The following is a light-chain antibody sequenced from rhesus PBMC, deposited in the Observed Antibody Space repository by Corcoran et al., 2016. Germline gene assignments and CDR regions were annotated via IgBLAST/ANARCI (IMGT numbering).Light chain of an antibody. CDR1: QGISIW. V-gene: IGKV1-21*01. CDR2: KTS. CDR3: QHYDSAPRT. Sequence: DIQMTQSPSSLSASVGDRVTITCRASQGISIWLAWYQQKPGNAPKLLIYKTSTLQSGVPSRFTGSGSGTEITLTISSLVPADFATYYCQHYDSAPRTFDQGTKVEIK. J-gene: IGKJ1*01.